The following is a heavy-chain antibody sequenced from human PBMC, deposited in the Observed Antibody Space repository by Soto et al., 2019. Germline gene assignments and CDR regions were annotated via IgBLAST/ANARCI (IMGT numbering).Heavy chain of an antibody. CDR1: GYTFTSYY. D-gene: IGHD3-3*01. CDR3: ARANVLRFSEDWFDP. J-gene: IGHJ5*02. Sequence: ASVKVSCKASGYTFTSYYINWVRQATGQGLEWMGWMNPNSGNTGYAQKFQGRVTMTRNTSISTAYMELSSLRSEDTAVYYCARANVLRFSEDWFDPWGQGTLVTVSS. CDR2: MNPNSGNT. V-gene: IGHV1-8*01.